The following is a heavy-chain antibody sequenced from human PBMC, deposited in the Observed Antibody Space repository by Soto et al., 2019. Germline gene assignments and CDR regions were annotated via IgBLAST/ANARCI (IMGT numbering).Heavy chain of an antibody. CDR3: AILVGATYHFDY. Sequence: EVQLVESGGGLVQPGGSLRLSCAASGFTFSSYSMNWVRQAPGKGLEWVSYISSSSTIYYADSVKGRFTISRDNAKNSLYLQMNSLRDEDTAVYYCAILVGATYHFDYWGQGTLVTVSS. CDR1: GFTFSSYS. V-gene: IGHV3-48*02. CDR2: ISSSSTI. D-gene: IGHD1-26*01. J-gene: IGHJ4*02.